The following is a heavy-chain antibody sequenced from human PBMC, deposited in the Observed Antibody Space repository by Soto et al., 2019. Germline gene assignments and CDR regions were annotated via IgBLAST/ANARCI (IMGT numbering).Heavy chain of an antibody. CDR2: ILNTGGDA. J-gene: IGHJ4*02. V-gene: IGHV3-23*01. CDR1: GFTFSGYA. D-gene: IGHD3-10*01. Sequence: GGSLRLSCTGSGFTFSGYAMSWVRQAPGTGLEWVSVILNTGGDALYADSVEGRFTISRDNFKNTLYLQMTSLRAEDTAIYYCARASGESYPGSRVFDSWGQGTRVTVSS. CDR3: ARASGESYPGSRVFDS.